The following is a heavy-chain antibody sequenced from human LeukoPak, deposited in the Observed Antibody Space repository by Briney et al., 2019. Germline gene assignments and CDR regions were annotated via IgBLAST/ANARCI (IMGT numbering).Heavy chain of an antibody. CDR1: GFTFSIYN. J-gene: IGHJ4*02. D-gene: IGHD2-2*01. Sequence: PGGSLRLSCAASGFTFSIYNMNWVRQAPGKGLEWVSYITLSGTSIYYADSVKGRFTISRDNAKNSLYLQMNTLRAEDTAAYYCASESPSSSSRTLDYWGQGTLVTVSS. V-gene: IGHV3-48*01. CDR2: ITLSGTSI. CDR3: ASESPSSSSRTLDY.